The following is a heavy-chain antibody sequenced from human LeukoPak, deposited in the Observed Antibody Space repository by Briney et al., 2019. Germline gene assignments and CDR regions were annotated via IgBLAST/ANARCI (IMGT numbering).Heavy chain of an antibody. V-gene: IGHV4-4*02. CDR2: VHLSGAT. CDR3: TKESGAFSPVCF. Sequence: SGTLSLTCAVSGGSITTTNWWSWVRQPPGKGLEWIGEVHLSGATNYNLSLESRVSMSITQPKNNLSLEVSSVTAAAPVIYSCTKESGAFSPVCFWGQGTLVTVSS. D-gene: IGHD1-26*01. CDR1: GGSITTTNW. J-gene: IGHJ1*01.